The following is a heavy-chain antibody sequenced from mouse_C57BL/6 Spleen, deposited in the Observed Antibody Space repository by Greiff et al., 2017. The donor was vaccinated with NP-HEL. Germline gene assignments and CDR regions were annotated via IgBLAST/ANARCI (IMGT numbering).Heavy chain of an antibody. CDR2: ISSGGSYT. D-gene: IGHD1-1*01. Sequence: EVQLVESGGDLVKPGGSLKLSCAASGFTFSSYGMSWVRQTPDKRLEWVATISSGGSYTYYPDSVKGRFTISRDNAKNTLYLQMSSLKSEDTAMYYCARQKVATAGDYWGQGTSVTVSS. J-gene: IGHJ4*01. CDR1: GFTFSSYG. V-gene: IGHV5-6*01. CDR3: ARQKVATAGDY.